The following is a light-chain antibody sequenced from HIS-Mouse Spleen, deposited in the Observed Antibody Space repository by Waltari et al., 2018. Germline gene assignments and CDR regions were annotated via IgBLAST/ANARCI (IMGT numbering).Light chain of an antibody. V-gene: IGLV1-47*01. J-gene: IGLJ1*01. CDR2: RNN. CDR1: SSNIGSNY. CDR3: AAWDDSLSGYV. Sequence: QSVLTQPPSASGTPGQRVTISCSGSSSNIGSNYVYWYQQLPGTAPKLLIYRNNQRPSGGPGRFSGSKSGTSASLAISGLRSEDEADYYCAAWDDSLSGYVFGTGTKVTVL.